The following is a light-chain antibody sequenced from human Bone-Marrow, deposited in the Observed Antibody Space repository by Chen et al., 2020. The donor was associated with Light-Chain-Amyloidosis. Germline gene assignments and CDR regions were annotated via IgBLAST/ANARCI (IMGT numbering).Light chain of an antibody. Sequence: EIVLTQSPGTLSLSPGEGANPSCRASQTISSHYLTWYQQKFGQAPRLLIYGSSNRATGIPDRFTGSGSGTDFALTINRLEPEDFAMYYCQQYGTSPLTFSGGTKVEIK. CDR3: QQYGTSPLT. CDR2: GSS. V-gene: IGKV3-20*01. J-gene: IGKJ4*01. CDR1: QTISSHY.